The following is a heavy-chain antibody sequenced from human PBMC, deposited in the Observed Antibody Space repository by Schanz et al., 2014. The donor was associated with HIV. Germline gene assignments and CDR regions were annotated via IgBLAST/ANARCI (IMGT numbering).Heavy chain of an antibody. V-gene: IGHV3-30*04. D-gene: IGHD3-10*01. Sequence: QVQLVESGGGVVQPGRSLRLSCVASGFTFSSYAMHWVRQAPGKGLEWVALISYDGNDKYYADSVKGRFTISRDNARNTLYLQMNSLRSEDTALYYCARDRLVWFGEFNGLDVWGQGTTV. CDR1: GFTFSSYA. J-gene: IGHJ6*02. CDR3: ARDRLVWFGEFNGLDV. CDR2: ISYDGNDK.